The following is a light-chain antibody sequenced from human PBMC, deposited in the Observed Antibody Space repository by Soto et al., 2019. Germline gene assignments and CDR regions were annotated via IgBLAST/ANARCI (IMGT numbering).Light chain of an antibody. CDR2: TAS. V-gene: IGKV1D-16*01. J-gene: IGKJ1*01. CDR1: QGISSW. Sequence: DIQMTKSPSSVSASVGHRVTITSRARQGISSWLAWYQQTPEQAPNLLIYTASNSASGVPTRFSGSGSGTEFTLTISRLQPDEFATYYCQQYNSYSPTFGQGTKVDIK. CDR3: QQYNSYSPT.